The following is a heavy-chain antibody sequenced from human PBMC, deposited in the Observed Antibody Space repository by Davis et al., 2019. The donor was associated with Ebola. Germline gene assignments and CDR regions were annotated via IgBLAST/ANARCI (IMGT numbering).Heavy chain of an antibody. CDR1: GFTLSSYG. Sequence: PGGSLRLSCAASGFTLSSYGMHWVRQAPGKGLEWVAVISYDGSNKYYADSVKGRFTISRDNSKNTLYLQMNSLRAEDTAVYYCAKDFDSSGYYGYFDYWGQGTLVTVSS. J-gene: IGHJ4*02. V-gene: IGHV3-30*18. D-gene: IGHD3-22*01. CDR3: AKDFDSSGYYGYFDY. CDR2: ISYDGSNK.